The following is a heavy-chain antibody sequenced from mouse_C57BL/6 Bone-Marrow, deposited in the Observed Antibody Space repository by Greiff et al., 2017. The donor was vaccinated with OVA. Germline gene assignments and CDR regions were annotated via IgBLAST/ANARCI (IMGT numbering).Heavy chain of an antibody. CDR1: GFTFTDYY. D-gene: IGHD2-1*01. CDR3: AIYGNPFDY. CDR2: IRNKANGYTT. J-gene: IGHJ2*01. V-gene: IGHV7-3*01. Sequence: VQLQQSGGGLVQPGGSLSLSCAASGFTFTDYYMSWVRQPPGKALEWLGFIRNKANGYTTEYSASVKGRFTISRDNSQSILYLQMNALRAEDSATYYCAIYGNPFDYWGQGTTLTVSS.